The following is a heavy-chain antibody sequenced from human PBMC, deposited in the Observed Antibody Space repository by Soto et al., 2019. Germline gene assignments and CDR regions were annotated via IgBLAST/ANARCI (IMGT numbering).Heavy chain of an antibody. D-gene: IGHD6-19*01. V-gene: IGHV3-21*01. CDR3: VRAAVAGKHWCDP. CDR2: ISSSSSYI. CDR1: GFTFSSYS. J-gene: IGHJ5*02. Sequence: GGSLRLSCAASGFTFSSYSMNWVRQAPGKGLEWVSSISSSSSYIYYADSVKGRFTISRDNAKNSLYLQMNSLRAEDTAVYYCVRAAVAGKHWCDPWGQGTLVTVSS.